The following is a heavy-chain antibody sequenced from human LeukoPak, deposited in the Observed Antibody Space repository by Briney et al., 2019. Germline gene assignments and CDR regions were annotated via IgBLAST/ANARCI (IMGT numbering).Heavy chain of an antibody. D-gene: IGHD3-22*01. V-gene: IGHV3-48*03. J-gene: IGHJ3*02. CDR1: GFSFSSYE. CDR2: ISASGTLT. CDR3: AKDDPGSDYYDSSGYGAFDI. Sequence: PGGSLRLSCAASGFSFSSYEMNWVRQAPGKGLEWISYISASGTLTHYADSVQGRFTISRDNSKNTLYLQMNSLRAEDTAVYYCAKDDPGSDYYDSSGYGAFDIWGQGTMVTVSS.